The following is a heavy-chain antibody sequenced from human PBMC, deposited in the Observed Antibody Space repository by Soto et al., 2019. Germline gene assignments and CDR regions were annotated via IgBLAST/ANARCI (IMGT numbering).Heavy chain of an antibody. V-gene: IGHV3-9*01. CDR2: ISGNSGTI. D-gene: IGHD1-1*01. CDR1: GFTFDDYA. Sequence: EVQLVESGGGLVQPGRSLRLSCVVSGFTFDDYAMYWVRQAPGKGLEWVSGISGNSGTIGYADSVKGRFTISRDNAKNSLYLQMNSLRAEDTALYYCAKDIGNQNQLDYWGQGTLVTVSS. CDR3: AKDIGNQNQLDY. J-gene: IGHJ4*02.